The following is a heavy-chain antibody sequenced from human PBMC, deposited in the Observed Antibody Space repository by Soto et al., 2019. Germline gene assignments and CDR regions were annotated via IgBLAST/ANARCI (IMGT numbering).Heavy chain of an antibody. V-gene: IGHV4-34*01. CDR1: GGSFSGYY. Sequence: SETLSLTCAVYGGSFSGYYWSWIRQPPGKGLEWIGEINHSGSTNYNPSLKSRVTISVDTSKNQFSLKLSSVTAADTAVYYCARGRIFGGIAAAGPYYFDYWGQGTLVTVSS. J-gene: IGHJ4*02. CDR2: INHSGST. D-gene: IGHD6-13*01. CDR3: ARGRIFGGIAAAGPYYFDY.